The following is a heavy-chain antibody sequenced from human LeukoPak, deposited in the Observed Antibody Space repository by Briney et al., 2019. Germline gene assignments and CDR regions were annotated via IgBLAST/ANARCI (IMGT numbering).Heavy chain of an antibody. CDR3: ARVRDPYYYMDV. D-gene: IGHD5-24*01. J-gene: IGHJ6*03. CDR2: IYHRGTT. CDR1: GGSIGIDDYY. Sequence: SETLSLTCTVSGGSIGIDDYYWTWIRQPPGKGLEWIGYIYHRGTTYYNPSLESRVTISVDRSKNQFSLKLSSVTAADTAMFYCARVRDPYYYMDVWGKGPRSPSP. V-gene: IGHV4-30-2*01.